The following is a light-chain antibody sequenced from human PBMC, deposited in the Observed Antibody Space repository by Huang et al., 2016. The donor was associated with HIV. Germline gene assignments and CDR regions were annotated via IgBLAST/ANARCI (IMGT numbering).Light chain of an antibody. CDR1: QSVAKH. CDR2: GAS. Sequence: EIVMTQSPATLSVSPGERATLSCRASQSVAKHFAWYQPKPGQAPRLLIYGASTRATGIPGRFSGSGSGTEFTLTISSLQSEDFAVYYCHHYSNWPPTWTFGQGTKVEIK. V-gene: IGKV3-15*01. CDR3: HHYSNWPPTWT. J-gene: IGKJ1*01.